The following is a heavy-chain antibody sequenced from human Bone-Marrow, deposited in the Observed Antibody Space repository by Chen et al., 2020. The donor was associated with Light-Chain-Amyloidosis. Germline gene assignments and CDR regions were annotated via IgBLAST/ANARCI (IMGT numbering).Heavy chain of an antibody. CDR1: GFTVSDAF. J-gene: IGHJ4*02. D-gene: IGHD3-9*01. V-gene: IGHV3-53*02. CDR3: ASDFRFEKNVDH. CDR2: IYKDGRT. Sequence: EVQLVETGGGLIQPGESLRLSCAVSGFTVSDAFMNWVRQAPGKVLEWVSIIYKDGRTFYADSVKGRFTISRDTSKNTLYLHMNNLRSGYTAVYYCASDFRFEKNVDHWGQGTLVTVSS.